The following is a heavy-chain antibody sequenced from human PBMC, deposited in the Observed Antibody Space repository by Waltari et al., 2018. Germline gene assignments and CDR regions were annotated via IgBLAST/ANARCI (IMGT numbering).Heavy chain of an antibody. V-gene: IGHV1-69*08. CDR3: ARTPIAVAGIGYFDL. J-gene: IGHJ2*01. Sequence: QVQLVQSGAEVKKPGSSVKVSCKASGGTFSSYAISWVRQAPGQGLEWMGRIIPIFGTANYAQKFQRRVTITADKSTSTAYMELSSLRSEDTAVYYCARTPIAVAGIGYFDLWGRGTLVTVSS. CDR1: GGTFSSYA. D-gene: IGHD6-19*01. CDR2: IIPIFGTA.